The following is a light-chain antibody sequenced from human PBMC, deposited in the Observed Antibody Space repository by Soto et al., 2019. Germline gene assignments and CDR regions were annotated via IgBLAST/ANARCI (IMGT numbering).Light chain of an antibody. Sequence: EIVITQSPATLSVSPGERATLSCRASQSVSSNLAWYQQKPGQAPRLLIYGASTRATGIPARFSGSGSGTEFTLIISSLQSEDFAVYYCQQYNNWPLTFGGGTKV. CDR2: GAS. J-gene: IGKJ4*01. V-gene: IGKV3-15*01. CDR1: QSVSSN. CDR3: QQYNNWPLT.